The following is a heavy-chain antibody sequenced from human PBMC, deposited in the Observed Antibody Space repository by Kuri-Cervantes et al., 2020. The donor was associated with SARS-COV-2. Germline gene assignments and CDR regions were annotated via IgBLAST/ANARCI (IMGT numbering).Heavy chain of an antibody. CDR2: ISYDGTIR. CDR1: GFTFSNYG. CDR3: AKAVRGHYAWGSRDTGGMDV. Sequence: GESLKISCVVSGFTFSNYGMHWVRQAPGKGLEWVAVISYDGTIRYYADSVKGRFTISRDNSRNTVDLQMNSLRGDDTAVYCCAKAVRGHYAWGSRDTGGMDVWGQGATVTVSS. D-gene: IGHD3-10*01. J-gene: IGHJ6*01. V-gene: IGHV3-30*18.